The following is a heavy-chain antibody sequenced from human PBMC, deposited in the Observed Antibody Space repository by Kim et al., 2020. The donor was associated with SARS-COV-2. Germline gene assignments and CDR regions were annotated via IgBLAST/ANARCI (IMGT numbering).Heavy chain of an antibody. D-gene: IGHD5-12*01. J-gene: IGHJ6*03. CDR2: IRSKAYGGTT. Sequence: GGSLRLSCTASGFTCGDYAMSWVRQAPGKGLEWVGFIRSKAYGGTTEYAASVKGRFTISRDDSKSIAYLQMKSLKTEDTAVYYCTRAHNIGRWAYYYYYYVDDWGKGTTVTVSS. CDR3: TRAHNIGRWAYYYYYYVDD. CDR1: GFTCGDYA. V-gene: IGHV3-49*04.